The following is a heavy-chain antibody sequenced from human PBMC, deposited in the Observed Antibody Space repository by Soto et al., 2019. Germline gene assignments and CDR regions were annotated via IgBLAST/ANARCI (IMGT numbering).Heavy chain of an antibody. Sequence: QVQLVQSGAEVKKPGSSVKVSCKASGGTFSSYTISWVRQAPGQGLEWMGRIIPILGIANYAQKFQGRVTSTXXIXPXXAYMELSSLRSEDTAVYYCASGPYGEQPGGYGMDVWGRGTTVTVSS. J-gene: IGHJ6*02. CDR3: ASGPYGEQPGGYGMDV. CDR1: GGTFSSYT. V-gene: IGHV1-69*02. CDR2: IIPILGIA. D-gene: IGHD4-17*01.